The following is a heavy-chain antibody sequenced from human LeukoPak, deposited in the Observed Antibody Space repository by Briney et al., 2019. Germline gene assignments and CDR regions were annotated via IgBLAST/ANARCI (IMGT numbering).Heavy chain of an antibody. Sequence: PGGSLRLSCAASGFTVSSNYMSWVRQAPGKGLEWVSVIYFGGRTYYADSVKGRFNISRDNSKNTLYLQMNNLRAEDTAVYYWARGLGSDIVATISYFDYWGQGTLVTVSS. J-gene: IGHJ4*02. V-gene: IGHV3-66*01. CDR3: ARGLGSDIVATISYFDY. CDR1: GFTVSSNY. D-gene: IGHD5-12*01. CDR2: IYFGGRT.